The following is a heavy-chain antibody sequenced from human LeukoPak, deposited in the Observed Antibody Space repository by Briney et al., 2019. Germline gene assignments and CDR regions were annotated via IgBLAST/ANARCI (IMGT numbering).Heavy chain of an antibody. Sequence: PSETLSLTCAVYGGSFSGYYWSWIRQPPGKGLEWIGEINHSGSTNYNPSLKSRVTISVDTSKNQFSLKLSSVTAADTAVYYCARAKVIGYSSSWYDYWGQGTLVTVSS. CDR1: GGSFSGYY. J-gene: IGHJ4*02. CDR2: INHSGST. CDR3: ARAKVIGYSSSWYDY. V-gene: IGHV4-34*01. D-gene: IGHD6-13*01.